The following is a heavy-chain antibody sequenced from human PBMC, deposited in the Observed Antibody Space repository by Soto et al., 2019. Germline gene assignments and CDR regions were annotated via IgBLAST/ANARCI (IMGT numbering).Heavy chain of an antibody. D-gene: IGHD3-16*02. CDR3: ARDREYCDYIWGSYRGVDAFDI. CDR2: IIPIFGTA. J-gene: IGHJ3*02. Sequence: SCKASGGTFSSYAISWVRQAPGQGLEWMGGIIPIFGTANYAQKFQGRVTITADESTSTAYMELSSLRSEDTAVYYCARDREYCDYIWGSYRGVDAFDIWGQGTMVTVSS. CDR1: GGTFSSYA. V-gene: IGHV1-69*01.